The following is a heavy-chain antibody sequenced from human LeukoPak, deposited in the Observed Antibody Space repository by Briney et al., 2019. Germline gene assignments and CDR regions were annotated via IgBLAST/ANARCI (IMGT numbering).Heavy chain of an antibody. V-gene: IGHV3-7*03. CDR2: IKQDGSEK. CDR3: ARQDIVVVPATIAFYFDY. D-gene: IGHD2-2*01. Sequence: PGGSLRLSCAASGFTFSSYWMSWVRQAPGKGLEWVANIKQDGSEKYYVDSVKGRFTISRDNAKNSLYLQMNSLRAEDTAVYYCARQDIVVVPATIAFYFDYWGQGTLVTVSS. CDR1: GFTFSSYW. J-gene: IGHJ4*02.